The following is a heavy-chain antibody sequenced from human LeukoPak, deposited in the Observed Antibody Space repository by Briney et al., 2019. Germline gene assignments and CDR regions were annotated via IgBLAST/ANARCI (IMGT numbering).Heavy chain of an antibody. D-gene: IGHD1-26*01. CDR3: ARNIGSGFDY. V-gene: IGHV1-18*01. CDR2: INAYNGNT. Sequence: ASVKVSCKASGYTFSSYGISWVRQAPGQGLEWMGWINAYNGNTNYAQKFQGRVTMTRDMSTSTVYMELSSLRSEDTAVYYCARNIGSGFDYWGQGTLVTVSS. CDR1: GYTFSSYG. J-gene: IGHJ4*02.